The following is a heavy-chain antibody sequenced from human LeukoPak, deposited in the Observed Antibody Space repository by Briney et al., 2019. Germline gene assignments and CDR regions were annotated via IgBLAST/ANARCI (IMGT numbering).Heavy chain of an antibody. CDR1: GYTFTSYD. CDR3: ARRAAAGYYYYYYTDV. J-gene: IGHJ6*03. CDR2: MNPNSGNT. V-gene: IGHV1-8*03. D-gene: IGHD6-13*01. Sequence: ASVKVSCKASGYTFTSYDINWVRQATGQGLEWMGWMNPNSGNTGYAQRFQGRVTITRNTSISTAYMELSSLRSEDTAVYYCARRAAAGYYYYYYTDVWGKGTTVTVSS.